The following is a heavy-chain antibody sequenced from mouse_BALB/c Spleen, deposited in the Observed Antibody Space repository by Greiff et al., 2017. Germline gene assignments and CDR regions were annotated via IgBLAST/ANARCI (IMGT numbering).Heavy chain of an antibody. J-gene: IGHJ4*01. V-gene: IGHV5-6-4*01. CDR1: GFTFSSYT. D-gene: IGHD2-1*01. Sequence: EVKVEESGGGLVKPGGSLKLSCAASGFTFSSYTMSWVRQTPEERLEWVATISSGGSYTYYPDSVKGRFTISRDNAKNTLYLQMSSLKSEDTAMYYCTRDRGDGNFYAMDYWGQGTSVTVSS. CDR2: ISSGGSYT. CDR3: TRDRGDGNFYAMDY.